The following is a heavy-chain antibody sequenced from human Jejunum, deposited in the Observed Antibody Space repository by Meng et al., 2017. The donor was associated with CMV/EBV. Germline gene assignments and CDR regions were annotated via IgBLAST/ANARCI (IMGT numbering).Heavy chain of an antibody. CDR2: ISGGNNDEIT. CDR1: RYE. V-gene: IGHV3-48*03. Sequence: RYEMSWVRQAPGKGLEWVSHISGGNNDEITNYADSVKGRSTISRDNGRNSLFLEMNSLRVEDTGVYYCARGRVLGAIAYFYGMDVWGQGTAVTVSS. CDR3: ARGRVLGAIAYFYGMDV. D-gene: IGHD2-21*01. J-gene: IGHJ6*02.